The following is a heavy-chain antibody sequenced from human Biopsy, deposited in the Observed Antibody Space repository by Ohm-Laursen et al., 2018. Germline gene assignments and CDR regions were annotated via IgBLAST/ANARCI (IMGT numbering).Heavy chain of an antibody. J-gene: IGHJ6*02. CDR1: GYSVTNDYY. CDR2: IYYDGIT. V-gene: IGHV4-38-2*01. Sequence: SETLSLTCVVSGYSVTNDYYWGWIRQPPGKGLEWIGNIYYDGITYYNPSLKSRVAMSVDTSKNQFSLRLTSVTAADTAVYYCARVAGGYAYYYGMDVWGQGTTVIVS. D-gene: IGHD5-12*01. CDR3: ARVAGGYAYYYGMDV.